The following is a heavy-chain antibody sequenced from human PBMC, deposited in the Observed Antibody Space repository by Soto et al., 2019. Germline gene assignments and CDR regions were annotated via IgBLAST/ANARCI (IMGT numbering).Heavy chain of an antibody. CDR3: ARGTGGGNSCYFDY. J-gene: IGHJ4*02. Sequence: SGPTLVNPTQTLTLTCSFSGFSLSSSGVGVGWIRQPPGKALEWLALIYWDDDMRYSPSLKRRLTITKDTSKNQVVLTLTDMDPVDTATYYCARGTGGGNSCYFDYWGQGTLATVSS. D-gene: IGHD2-21*02. CDR2: IYWDDDM. CDR1: GFSLSSSGVG. V-gene: IGHV2-5*02.